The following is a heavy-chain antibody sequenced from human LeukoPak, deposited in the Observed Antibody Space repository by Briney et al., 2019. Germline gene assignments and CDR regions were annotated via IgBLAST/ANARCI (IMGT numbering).Heavy chain of an antibody. CDR3: ARDDYVWNYYYYGMDV. D-gene: IGHD3-16*01. Sequence: ETLSLTCTVSGGSISSSSYYWGWIRQPPGKGLEWIGSIYYSGSTYYNPSLKSRVTISVDTSKNQFSLKLSSVTAADTAVYYCARDDYVWNYYYYGMDVWGQGTTVTVSS. CDR2: IYYSGST. J-gene: IGHJ6*02. CDR1: GGSISSSSYY. V-gene: IGHV4-39*07.